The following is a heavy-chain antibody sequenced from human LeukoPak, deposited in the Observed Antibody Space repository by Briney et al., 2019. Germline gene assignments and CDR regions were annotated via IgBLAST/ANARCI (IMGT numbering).Heavy chain of an antibody. Sequence: GGSLRLSCAASGFTFSSYSLNWVRQAPGKGLEWVSSISSSSTYIYYADSVKGRFTISRDNAKNSLYLQVNSLRAEDTAVYYCARDRTDGDYWGQGTLVTVSS. CDR1: GFTFSSYS. D-gene: IGHD1-1*01. CDR3: ARDRTDGDY. CDR2: ISSSSTYI. J-gene: IGHJ4*02. V-gene: IGHV3-21*01.